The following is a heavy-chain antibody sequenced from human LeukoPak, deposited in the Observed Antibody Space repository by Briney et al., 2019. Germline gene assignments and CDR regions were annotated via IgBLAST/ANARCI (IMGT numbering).Heavy chain of an antibody. CDR3: AKEVAAAGYMDV. Sequence: SETLSLTCTVSGYSISSGYYWGWIRQPPGKGLEWIGSIYHSGSTYYNPSLKSRVTISVDTSKNQFSLKLSSVTAADTAVYYCAKEVAAAGYMDVWGKGTTVTISS. V-gene: IGHV4-38-2*02. D-gene: IGHD6-13*01. CDR2: IYHSGST. CDR1: GYSISSGYY. J-gene: IGHJ6*03.